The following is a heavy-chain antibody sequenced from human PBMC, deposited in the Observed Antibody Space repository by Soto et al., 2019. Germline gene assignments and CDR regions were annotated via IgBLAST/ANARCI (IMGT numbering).Heavy chain of an antibody. CDR3: ATGPAGYSSDSWGV. V-gene: IGHV1-24*01. D-gene: IGHD6-25*01. CDR1: GYTLTELS. CDR2: FDPEDGET. J-gene: IGHJ6*04. Sequence: ASVKVSCKVSGYTLTELSMHWVRQAPGKGLEWMGGFDPEDGETIYAQKFQGRVTMTEDTSTDTAYLELGSLRSEDTAVYYCATGPAGYSSDSWGVWGKGTTVTVSS.